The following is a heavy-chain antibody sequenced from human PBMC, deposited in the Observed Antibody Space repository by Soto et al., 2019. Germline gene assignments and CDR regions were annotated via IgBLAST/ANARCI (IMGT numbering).Heavy chain of an antibody. V-gene: IGHV4-4*09. D-gene: IGHD1-1*01. CDR1: CGSINHYY. J-gene: IGHJ4*02. CDR2: IYRTGST. Sequence: ATLSLTLTVSCGSINHYYWRWVRQPPGKGLEWIGEIYRTGSTNYNPSLKSRVTISLDKSENQFSLKVSSLNAAATAVYPGAPRELGTSVDYCRQGTLVTVSS. CDR3: APRELGTSVDY.